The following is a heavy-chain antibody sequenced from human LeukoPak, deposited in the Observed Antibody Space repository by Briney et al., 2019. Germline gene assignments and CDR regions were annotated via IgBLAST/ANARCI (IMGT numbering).Heavy chain of an antibody. CDR3: ARAMRSGYDY. Sequence: MSGGSLRLSCAVSGFTFSHAWMSWVRQAPGKGLEWVGRIKSEVDGGTAGYAAPVKGRFTISRDDSENTLYLQMNSLRDEDTAVYYCARAMRSGYDYWGQGTLVTVSS. D-gene: IGHD5-12*01. CDR2: IKSEVDGGTA. V-gene: IGHV3-15*01. CDR1: GFTFSHAW. J-gene: IGHJ4*02.